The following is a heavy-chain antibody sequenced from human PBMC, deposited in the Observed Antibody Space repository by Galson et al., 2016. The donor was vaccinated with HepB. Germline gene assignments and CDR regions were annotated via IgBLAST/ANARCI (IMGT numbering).Heavy chain of an antibody. J-gene: IGHJ6*02. Sequence: SLRLSCAASGFTFRTYAMTWVRQAPGKGLEWVSTITDSGGSADFGDSVKGRFTISRDNSRNTLYRQMNTLRADYTAVYFCAKPQGYCYGARCDYQYGLDVWGQGTTVTVSS. D-gene: IGHD2-15*01. V-gene: IGHV3-23*01. CDR2: ITDSGGSA. CDR3: AKPQGYCYGARCDYQYGLDV. CDR1: GFTFRTYA.